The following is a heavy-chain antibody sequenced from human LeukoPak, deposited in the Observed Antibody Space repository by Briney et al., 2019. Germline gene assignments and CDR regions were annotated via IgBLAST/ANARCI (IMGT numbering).Heavy chain of an antibody. D-gene: IGHD3-10*01. Sequence: ASVKVSCKASGYTFTRYGITWVRQAPGQGLEWMGWISAYNGNTNYAQKLQGRVTMTTDTSTVTAYMELRSLRSDDTAMYYCASLRYYYGSGSYNWFDPWGQGTLVTVSS. CDR1: GYTFTRYG. CDR3: ASLRYYYGSGSYNWFDP. J-gene: IGHJ5*02. CDR2: ISAYNGNT. V-gene: IGHV1-18*01.